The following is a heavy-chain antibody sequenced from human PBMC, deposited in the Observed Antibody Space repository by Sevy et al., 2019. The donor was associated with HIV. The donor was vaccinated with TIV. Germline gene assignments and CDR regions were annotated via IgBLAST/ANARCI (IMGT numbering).Heavy chain of an antibody. CDR1: RFIFNDYW. J-gene: IGHJ4*02. Sequence: GGSLRLSCAASRFIFNDYWMHWVRQAPGKGLEWVANINEHGSTNYYLDSVKGRFTISRDNAKNSLFLQMNSLRVDDTAVYYCARAIGAGAAYWGQGTPVTVSS. CDR3: ARAIGAGAAY. CDR2: INEHGSTN. V-gene: IGHV3-7*03. D-gene: IGHD6-13*01.